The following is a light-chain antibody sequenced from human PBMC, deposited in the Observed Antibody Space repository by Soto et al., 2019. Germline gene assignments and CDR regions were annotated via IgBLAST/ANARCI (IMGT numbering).Light chain of an antibody. J-gene: IGKJ5*01. CDR1: QSVRSD. CDR2: DAS. V-gene: IGKV3-11*01. Sequence: EIVLAQSPVTLSLSPGERATLSCRASQSVRSDLAWYQHKPGQAPRLLIYDASNRAAGIPARFSGSVSGTDFTLTISSLEPEDLGVYYCQQRSNWPPVTFGQGTRLEIK. CDR3: QQRSNWPPVT.